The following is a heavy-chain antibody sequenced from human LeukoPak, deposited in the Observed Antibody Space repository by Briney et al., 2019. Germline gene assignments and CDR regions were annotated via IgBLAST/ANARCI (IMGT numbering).Heavy chain of an antibody. J-gene: IGHJ6*02. V-gene: IGHV1-18*01. D-gene: IGHD6-19*01. CDR2: ISAYNGNT. CDR1: GYTFTSYG. Sequence: ASVKVSCKASGYTFTSYGISWVRQAPGQGLEWMGWISAYNGNTNYAQKLQGRVTMTTDTSTSTAYAELRSLRSDDTAVYYCARDGYSSGWYLHSLYYYGMDVWGQGTTVTVSS. CDR3: ARDGYSSGWYLHSLYYYGMDV.